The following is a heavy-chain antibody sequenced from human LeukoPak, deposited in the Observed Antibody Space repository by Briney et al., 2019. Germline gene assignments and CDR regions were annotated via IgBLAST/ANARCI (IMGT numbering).Heavy chain of an antibody. D-gene: IGHD5-18*01. CDR2: IRYDGNNK. Sequence: GGSLRLSCAASGFTFSSYGMHWVRQAPGKGLEWVAFIRYDGNNKYYADSVKGRFTISRDNSKNTLYLQMNSLRAEDTAVYYCAKLLTGGYNSGQNDYWGQGILVTVSS. J-gene: IGHJ4*02. V-gene: IGHV3-30*02. CDR1: GFTFSSYG. CDR3: AKLLTGGYNSGQNDY.